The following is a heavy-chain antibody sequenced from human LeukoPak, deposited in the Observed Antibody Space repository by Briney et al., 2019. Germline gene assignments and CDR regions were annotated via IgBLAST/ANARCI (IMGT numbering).Heavy chain of an antibody. CDR2: VNPNSGDT. CDR1: GFTFTGYY. Sequence: GASLKVSCKASGFTFTGYYMHWLRQAPGQRLEWMGWVNPNSGDTNSAQRFEGRVTMTRDRSISTVYMELSRLRSDDTAVYYCARWGIYSGYAYYFDYWGQGTLVTVSS. V-gene: IGHV1-2*02. CDR3: ARWGIYSGYAYYFDY. J-gene: IGHJ4*02. D-gene: IGHD5-12*01.